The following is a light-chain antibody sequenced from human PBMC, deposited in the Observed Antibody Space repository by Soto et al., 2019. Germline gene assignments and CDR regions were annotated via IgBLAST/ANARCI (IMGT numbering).Light chain of an antibody. Sequence: DIQMTQSPSPVSASVGDRVTITCRASQAIGYWLAWYQQKPGKAPKLLIYPASNLQSGVPSRFSGSGSGTEFTLTISSLQSEDFALYYCQQYNNWPPITFGQGTRLEIK. CDR2: PAS. J-gene: IGKJ5*01. V-gene: IGKV1-12*01. CDR1: QAIGYW. CDR3: QQYNNWPPIT.